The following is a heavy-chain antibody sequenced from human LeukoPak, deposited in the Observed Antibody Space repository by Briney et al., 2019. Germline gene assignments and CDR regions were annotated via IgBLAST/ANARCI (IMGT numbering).Heavy chain of an antibody. D-gene: IGHD3-10*01. Sequence: GGSLRLSCAASGFTFSNAWMTWVRQAPGKGLEWVSGVSSTGGSTYYADSVKGRFTISRDNSKNTLYLQMNSLRAEDTAVYYCAKDGGGVRGVISYFDYWGQGTLVTVSS. CDR1: GFTFSNAW. CDR2: VSSTGGST. V-gene: IGHV3-23*01. J-gene: IGHJ4*02. CDR3: AKDGGGVRGVISYFDY.